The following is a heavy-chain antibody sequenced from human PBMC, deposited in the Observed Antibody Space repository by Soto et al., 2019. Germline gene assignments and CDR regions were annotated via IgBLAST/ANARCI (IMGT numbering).Heavy chain of an antibody. CDR1: GGSISSGDYY. Sequence: QVQLQESGPGLVKPSQTLSLTCSVSGGSISSGDYYWNWIRQPPGKGLEWIGYIYYSGNTYYNPSRRSRVTISLDRSENQFSLKLSFVTAADTAVYYCARDRYYGSGTYYNFYYGMDVWGQGTTVTVSS. CDR3: ARDRYYGSGTYYNFYYGMDV. J-gene: IGHJ6*02. CDR2: IYYSGNT. V-gene: IGHV4-30-4*01. D-gene: IGHD3-10*01.